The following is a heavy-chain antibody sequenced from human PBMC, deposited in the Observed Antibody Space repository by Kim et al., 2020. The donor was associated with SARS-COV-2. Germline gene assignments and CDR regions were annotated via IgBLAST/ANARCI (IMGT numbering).Heavy chain of an antibody. V-gene: IGHV1-3*01. CDR2: INAGTGNT. J-gene: IGHJ4*02. Sequence: VSVKVSCKASGYIFTNFAIQWVRQAPGQRLEWMGWINAGTGNTKFSQQFQGRVTFTRDTSANTASMELSSLGSEDTAVYYCARDLFHTGFDYWGQGTLVAVSS. CDR1: GYIFTNFA. CDR3: ARDLFHTGFDY. D-gene: IGHD2-8*02.